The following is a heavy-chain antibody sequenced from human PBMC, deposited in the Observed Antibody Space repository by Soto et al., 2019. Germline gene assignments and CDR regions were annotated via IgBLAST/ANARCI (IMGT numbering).Heavy chain of an antibody. CDR1: GGSISSGDYY. CDR3: ATSRGHALEWSFDY. V-gene: IGHV4-30-4*01. J-gene: IGHJ4*02. D-gene: IGHD3-3*01. Sequence: SETLSLTCTVSGGSISSGDYYWSWIRQPPGKGLEWIGYIYYSGSTYYNPSLKSRVTISVDTPKNQFSLKLSSVTAADTAVYYCATSRGHALEWSFDYWGQGTLVTVSS. CDR2: IYYSGST.